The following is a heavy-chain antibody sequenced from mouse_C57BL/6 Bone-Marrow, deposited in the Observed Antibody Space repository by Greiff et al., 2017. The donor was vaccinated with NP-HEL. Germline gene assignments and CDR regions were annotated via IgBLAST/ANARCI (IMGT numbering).Heavy chain of an antibody. D-gene: IGHD1-1*01. J-gene: IGHJ3*01. CDR2: IPPTSCST. V-gene: IGHV1-64*01. Sequence: VQLQQPGAELVKPGASVKLSCKASGYTFTSYWLHWVKQRPGQGLEWIVMIPPTSCSTNYNEKFKSKATLTVDKSSSTAYMQLSSLTSEDSAVYYCAGYYGTPIAYWGQGTLVTVSA. CDR3: AGYYGTPIAY. CDR1: GYTFTSYW.